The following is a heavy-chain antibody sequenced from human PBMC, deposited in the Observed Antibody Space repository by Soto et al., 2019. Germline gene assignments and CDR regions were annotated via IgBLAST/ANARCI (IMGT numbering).Heavy chain of an antibody. J-gene: IGHJ4*02. CDR1: GGSISSGDSY. Sequence: SETLSLTCTVSGGSISSGDSYWTWIRQHPGTGLEWIGYIYYTGSAYYNPSLKSRVTISVDTSRSQFSLKLSSVTAADTAVYYCARTFYYGSGTSDYWGQGTLVTVSS. CDR3: ARTFYYGSGTSDY. V-gene: IGHV4-31*03. D-gene: IGHD3-10*01. CDR2: IYYTGSA.